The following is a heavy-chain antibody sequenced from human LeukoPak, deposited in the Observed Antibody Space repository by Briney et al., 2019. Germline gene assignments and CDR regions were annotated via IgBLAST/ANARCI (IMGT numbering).Heavy chain of an antibody. V-gene: IGHV1-69*05. CDR3: ARDRGRVMITFGGVIVKGFDP. CDR1: GGTLSSYA. CDR2: IIPIFGTA. J-gene: IGHJ5*02. D-gene: IGHD3-16*02. Sequence: SVKVSCKASGGTLSSYAISWVRQAPGQGLEWMGRIIPIFGTANYAQKFQGRVTITTDESTSTAYMELSSLRSEDTAVYYFARDRGRVMITFGGVIVKGFDPWGQGTLVTVSS.